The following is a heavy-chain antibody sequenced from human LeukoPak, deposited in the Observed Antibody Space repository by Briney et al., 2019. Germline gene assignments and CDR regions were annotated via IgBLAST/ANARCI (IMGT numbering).Heavy chain of an antibody. CDR2: INHSVST. V-gene: IGHV4-34*01. D-gene: IGHD3-3*01. J-gene: IGHJ4*02. CDR3: ARGRTIFGVVRSRSGQSGLPDY. CDR1: GGSFSGYY. Sequence: KSSETLSLTCAVYGGSFSGYYWSWIRQPPGKGLEWIGEINHSVSTNYNPSLKSRVTISVDASKNQFSLKLSSVTAADTAVYYCARGRTIFGVVRSRSGQSGLPDYWGQGTLVTVSS.